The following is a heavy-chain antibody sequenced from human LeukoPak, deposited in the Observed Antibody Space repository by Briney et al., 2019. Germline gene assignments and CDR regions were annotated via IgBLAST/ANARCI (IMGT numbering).Heavy chain of an antibody. J-gene: IGHJ5*02. CDR2: IYPSGGST. D-gene: IGHD6-13*01. CDR1: GYTFTSYY. CDR3: MRGIGIAAAGKNWFDP. V-gene: IGHV1-46*01. Sequence: ASVKVSCKASGYTFTSYYMHWVRQAPGQGLEWMGIIYPSGGSTSYAQRFQGRVTMTRDMSTSTVYMELSSLRSEDTAVYYCMRGIGIAAAGKNWFDPWGQGTLVTVSS.